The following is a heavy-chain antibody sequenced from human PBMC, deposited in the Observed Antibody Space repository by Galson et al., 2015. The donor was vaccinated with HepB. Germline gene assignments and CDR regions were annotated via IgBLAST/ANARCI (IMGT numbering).Heavy chain of an antibody. V-gene: IGHV3-73*01. CDR3: TRLPVCSSTSCYGVDY. J-gene: IGHJ4*02. CDR2: IRSKANSYAT. CDR1: GSTFSGSA. D-gene: IGHD2-2*01. Sequence: SLRLSCAASGSTFSGSAMHWVRQASGKGLEWVGRIRSKANSYATAYAASVKGRFTISRDDSKNTAYLQMNSLKTEDTAVYYCTRLPVCSSTSCYGVDYWGQGTLVTVSS.